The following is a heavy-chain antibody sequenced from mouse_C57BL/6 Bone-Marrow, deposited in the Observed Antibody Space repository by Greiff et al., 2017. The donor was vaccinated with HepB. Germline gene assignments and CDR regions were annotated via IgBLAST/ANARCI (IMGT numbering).Heavy chain of an antibody. Sequence: ESGAELVRPGASVTLSCKASGYTFTDYEMHWVKQTPVHGLEWIGAIDPETGGTAYNQKFKGKAILTADKSSSTAYMELRSLTSEDSAVYYCTRSGDDAMDYWGQGTSVTVSS. CDR3: TRSGDDAMDY. V-gene: IGHV1-15*01. D-gene: IGHD3-1*01. CDR2: IDPETGGT. J-gene: IGHJ4*01. CDR1: GYTFTDYE.